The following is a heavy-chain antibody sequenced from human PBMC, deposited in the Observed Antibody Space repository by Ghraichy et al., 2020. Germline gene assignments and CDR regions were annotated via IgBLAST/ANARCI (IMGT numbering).Heavy chain of an antibody. CDR3: AKNEWLRFITFAGFDY. Sequence: GGSLRLSCAASGFTFSSYAMSWVRQAPGKGLEWVSAISGSGGSTYYADSVKGRFTISRDNSKNTLYLQMNSLRAEDTAVYYCAKNEWLRFITFAGFDYWGQGTLVTVSS. V-gene: IGHV3-23*01. D-gene: IGHD5-12*01. CDR2: ISGSGGST. J-gene: IGHJ4*02. CDR1: GFTFSSYA.